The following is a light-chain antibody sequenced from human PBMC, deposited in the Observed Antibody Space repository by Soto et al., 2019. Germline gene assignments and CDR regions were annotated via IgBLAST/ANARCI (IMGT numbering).Light chain of an antibody. V-gene: IGLV2-14*03. CDR2: DVT. J-gene: IGLJ2*01. CDR1: SSDVGGYNF. Sequence: QSVLTQSASVSGSPGQSITISCTGTSSDVGGYNFVSWYQQHPGKAPKLMIYDVTNRPSGVSNRFSGSKSGNTASLTISGLQAEDEADYYCSSYTNRNTLVFGGGTKLTVL. CDR3: SSYTNRNTLV.